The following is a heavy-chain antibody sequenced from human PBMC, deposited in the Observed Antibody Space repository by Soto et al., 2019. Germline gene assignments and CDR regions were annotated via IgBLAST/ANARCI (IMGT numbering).Heavy chain of an antibody. CDR2: ISSSSGFA. CDR3: ARDWATTVVTSPHY. J-gene: IGHJ4*02. D-gene: IGHD4-17*01. Sequence: GGSLRLSCAASGFTFSDYFMSWIRQAPGKGLEWVSYISSSSGFANYADSVGGRFTISRDNAKNSLFLQMNSLRAEDTAVYYCARDWATTVVTSPHYSGQATLVSVSS. CDR1: GFTFSDYF. V-gene: IGHV3-11*05.